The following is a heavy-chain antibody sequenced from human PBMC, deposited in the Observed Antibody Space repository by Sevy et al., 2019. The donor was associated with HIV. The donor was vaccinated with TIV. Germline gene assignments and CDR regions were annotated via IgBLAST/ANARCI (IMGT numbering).Heavy chain of an antibody. J-gene: IGHJ6*02. CDR3: ARLGGYGDYVYHYNGMDV. CDR2: IWYDGSNE. CDR1: GFTFSNYG. V-gene: IGHV3-33*01. Sequence: GGSLRLSCAASGFTFSNYGIHWVRQAPGKGLEWVAVIWYDGSNEYYGGSVKGRFTISRDDSKNTVYLQMDSLRAEDTAVYYCARLGGYGDYVYHYNGMDVWGQGTTVTVSS. D-gene: IGHD4-17*01.